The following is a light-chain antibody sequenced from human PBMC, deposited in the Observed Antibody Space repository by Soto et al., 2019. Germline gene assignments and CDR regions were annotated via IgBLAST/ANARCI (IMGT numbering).Light chain of an antibody. V-gene: IGKV1-39*01. CDR2: AAS. CDR1: QSISTN. CDR3: QQSYTTPLFT. J-gene: IGKJ3*01. Sequence: DIQMTQSPSSLSASVGDRVTITCRASQSISTNLNGYQVKPGKAPKLLIYAASSLESGVPSRFSSSGSGTDFTLTISSLQPEDVATDYCQQSYTTPLFTFGPGTKVDIK.